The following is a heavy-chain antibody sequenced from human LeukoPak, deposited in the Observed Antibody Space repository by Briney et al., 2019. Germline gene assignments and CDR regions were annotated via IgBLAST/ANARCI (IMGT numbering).Heavy chain of an antibody. CDR1: GYTFTGYY. CDR3: AVGGIVAPISSGWYDFDY. J-gene: IGHJ4*02. V-gene: IGHV1-2*02. CDR2: INPNSGGT. D-gene: IGHD6-19*01. Sequence: GASVKVSCKASGYTFTGYYMHWVRQAPGQGLEWMGWINPNSGGTNYAQKFQGRVTMTRDTSISTAYMELSRLRSDDTAVYYCAVGGIVAPISSGWYDFDYWGQGPLVTVSS.